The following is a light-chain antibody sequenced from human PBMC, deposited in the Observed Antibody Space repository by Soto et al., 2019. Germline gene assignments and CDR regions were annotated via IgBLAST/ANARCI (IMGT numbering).Light chain of an antibody. Sequence: DLQMTQSPSSLSASVGDSVTITCRASQSVNNFLNWYRHNPGKAPKLLIFAASSLQSGVPSRFSGSGSGTDFTLTISSLQPEAFATYYCQQTYTTPSFGPGTKVDIK. J-gene: IGKJ3*01. CDR2: AAS. CDR1: QSVNNF. CDR3: QQTYTTPS. V-gene: IGKV1-39*01.